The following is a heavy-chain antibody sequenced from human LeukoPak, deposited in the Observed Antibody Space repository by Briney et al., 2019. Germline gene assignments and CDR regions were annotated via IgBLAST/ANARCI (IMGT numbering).Heavy chain of an antibody. V-gene: IGHV3-7*04. D-gene: IGHD1-20*01. Sequence: GGSLRLSCAASGFTFSSYSMSWVRQAPGKGLEWVANIKQDGSEKYYVDSVKGRFTISRDNAKNSLYLQMNSLRVEDTAVYYCARDNWNDNYWGQGTLVTVSS. CDR2: IKQDGSEK. CDR3: ARDNWNDNY. CDR1: GFTFSSYS. J-gene: IGHJ4*02.